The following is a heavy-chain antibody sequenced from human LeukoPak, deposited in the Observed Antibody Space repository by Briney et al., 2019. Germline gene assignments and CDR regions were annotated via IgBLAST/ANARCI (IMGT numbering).Heavy chain of an antibody. Sequence: PSETLSLTCTVSGGSISSGSYYWSRIRQPAGKGLEWIGRIYTSGSTNYNPSLKSRVTISVDTSKNQFSLKLSSVTAADTAMYYCARASSRYCSSTSCYDYYYYYYMDVWGKGTTVTVSS. V-gene: IGHV4-61*02. CDR3: ARASSRYCSSTSCYDYYYYYYMDV. D-gene: IGHD2-2*01. CDR2: IYTSGST. J-gene: IGHJ6*03. CDR1: GGSISSGSYY.